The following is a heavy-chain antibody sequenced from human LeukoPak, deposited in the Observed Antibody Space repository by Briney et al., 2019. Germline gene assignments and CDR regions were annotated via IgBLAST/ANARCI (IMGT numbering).Heavy chain of an antibody. CDR3: VRDKDGYNF. CDR2: IDTDRKTT. CDR1: GFTFNTYV. D-gene: IGHD5-24*01. Sequence: GGSLRLSCAASGFTFNTYVMHWVRQAPGKGLVWVARIDTDRKTTTHADSVKGRFTTSRDNAKNMLYVQMNSLRAEDTAVYYCVRDKDGYNFWGQGTLVSVSS. V-gene: IGHV3-74*01. J-gene: IGHJ4*02.